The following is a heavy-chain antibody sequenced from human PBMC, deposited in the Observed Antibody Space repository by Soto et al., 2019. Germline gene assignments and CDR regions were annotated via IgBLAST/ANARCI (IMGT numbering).Heavy chain of an antibody. J-gene: IGHJ3*02. CDR2: INPSGGST. CDR1: GYTFTSYY. CDR3: ARSQYSSSSPGPGDAFDI. Sequence: ASVKVSCKASGYTFTSYYMHWVRQAPGQGLEWMGIINPSGGSTSYAQKFQGRVTMTRDTSTSTVYMELSSLRSEDTAVYYCARSQYSSSSPGPGDAFDIWGQGTMVTVS. D-gene: IGHD6-6*01. V-gene: IGHV1-46*03.